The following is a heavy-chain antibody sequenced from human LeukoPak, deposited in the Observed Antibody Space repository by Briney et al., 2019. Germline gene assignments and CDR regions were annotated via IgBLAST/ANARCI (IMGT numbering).Heavy chain of an antibody. D-gene: IGHD3-9*01. J-gene: IGHJ4*02. CDR1: GFTFSNYS. CDR2: IRSSSSTI. Sequence: RPGGSLRLSCAASGFTFSNYSMNWVRQAPGKGLEWVSYIRSSSSTIYYADSVKGRFTISRDNAKNSLYLQMNSLRAEDTAVYYCARAFYDFLTGYPAYFDYWGQGTLVTVSS. CDR3: ARAFYDFLTGYPAYFDY. V-gene: IGHV3-48*04.